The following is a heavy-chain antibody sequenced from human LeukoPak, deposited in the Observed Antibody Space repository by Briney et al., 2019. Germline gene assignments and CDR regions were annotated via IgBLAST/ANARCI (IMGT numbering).Heavy chain of an antibody. V-gene: IGHV4-30-2*01. CDR1: GGSISSGGYS. J-gene: IGHJ6*02. CDR2: IYHSGST. D-gene: IGHD6-19*01. CDR3: ARGPYSSGWDYSYYYGMDV. Sequence: PSETLSLTCAVSGGSISSGGYSWSWIRQPPGKGLEWIGYIYHSGSTYYNPSLKSRVTISVDRSKNQFSLKLSSVTAADTAVYYCARGPYSSGWDYSYYYGMDVWGQGTTVTVSS.